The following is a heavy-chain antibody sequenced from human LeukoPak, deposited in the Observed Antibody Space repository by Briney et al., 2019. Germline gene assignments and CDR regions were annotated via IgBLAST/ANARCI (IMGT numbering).Heavy chain of an antibody. CDR1: GGSISSYY. CDR3: ARLTYLYYFDY. D-gene: IGHD2-2*01. J-gene: IGHJ4*02. V-gene: IGHV4-59*01. CDR2: IYYSGST. Sequence: SETLSLTCTVSGGSISSYYWSWIRQPPGKGLEWIGYIYYSGSTNYNPSLKSRVTISVDTSKNQFSLKLSSVTAADTAVYYCARLTYLYYFDYWGQGTPVTVSS.